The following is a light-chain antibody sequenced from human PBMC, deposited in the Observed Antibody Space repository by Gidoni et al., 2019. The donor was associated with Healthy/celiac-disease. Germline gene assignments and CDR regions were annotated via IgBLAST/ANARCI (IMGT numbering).Light chain of an antibody. V-gene: IGKV3-11*01. CDR2: DAS. J-gene: IGKJ5*01. CDR1: QSVSSY. CDR3: QQRSNWPS. Sequence: DIAFTQSPATLSLSPGERATLSCRASQSVSSYLAWYQQKPGQAPRLLIYDASNRATGIPARFSSSGSGTDFTLTISSLEPEDFAVYYCQQRSNWPSFGQGTRLEIK.